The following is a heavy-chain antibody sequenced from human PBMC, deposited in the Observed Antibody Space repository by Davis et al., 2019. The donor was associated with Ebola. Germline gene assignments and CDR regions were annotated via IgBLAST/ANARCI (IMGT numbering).Heavy chain of an antibody. Sequence: PGGSLRLSCAASGFTFSSYAMHWVRQAPGKGLEWVAVISYDGSNKYYADSVKGRFTISRDNSKNTLYLQMNSLRAEYTAVYYCARDGLDIVVVPAAIHYYYYYMDVWGKGTTVTVSS. J-gene: IGHJ6*03. CDR3: ARDGLDIVVVPAAIHYYYYYMDV. CDR1: GFTFSSYA. D-gene: IGHD2-2*02. V-gene: IGHV3-30-3*01. CDR2: ISYDGSNK.